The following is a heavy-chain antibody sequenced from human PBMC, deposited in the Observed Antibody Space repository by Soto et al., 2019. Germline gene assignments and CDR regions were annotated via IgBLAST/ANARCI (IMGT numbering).Heavy chain of an antibody. CDR3: AREVTRQQLVQGLLGY. CDR1: GFTFSSYG. J-gene: IGHJ4*02. D-gene: IGHD6-13*01. CDR2: IWYDGSNK. Sequence: GGSLRLSCAASGFTFSSYGMHWVRQAPGKGLEWVAVIWYDGSNKYYADSVKGRFTISRDNSKNTLYLQMNSLRAEDTAVYYCAREVTRQQLVQGLLGYWGQGTLVTVSS. V-gene: IGHV3-33*01.